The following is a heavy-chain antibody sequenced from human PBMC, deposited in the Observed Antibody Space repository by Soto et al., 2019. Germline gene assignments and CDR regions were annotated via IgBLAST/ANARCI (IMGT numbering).Heavy chain of an antibody. CDR3: AKVEVWEYQLPRGSFDP. CDR1: GFTFSSYG. J-gene: IGHJ5*02. Sequence: GGSLRLSCAASGFTFSSYGMHWVRQAPGKGLEWVAVISYDGSNKYYADSVKGRFTISRDNSKNTLYLQMNSLRAEDTAVYYCAKVEVWEYQLPRGSFDPWGQGTLVTVSS. V-gene: IGHV3-30*18. CDR2: ISYDGSNK. D-gene: IGHD2-2*01.